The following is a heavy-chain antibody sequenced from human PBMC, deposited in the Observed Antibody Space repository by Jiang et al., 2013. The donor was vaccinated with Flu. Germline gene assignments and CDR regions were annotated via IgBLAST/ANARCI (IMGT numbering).Heavy chain of an antibody. V-gene: IGHV4-30-4*01. CDR2: IYYSGST. CDR3: ARDRSVWGNYRIGFDC. Sequence: GSGLVKPSQTLSLTCTASGGSTRNGDYYWSWIRQSPGKGLEWIGHIYYSGSTDYNPSLKSRLTISLDTSKNQFSLKLTSVTAADTAVYYCARDRSVWGNYRIGFDCWGQGTLVTVSS. J-gene: IGHJ4*02. D-gene: IGHD3-16*02. CDR1: GGSTRNGDYY.